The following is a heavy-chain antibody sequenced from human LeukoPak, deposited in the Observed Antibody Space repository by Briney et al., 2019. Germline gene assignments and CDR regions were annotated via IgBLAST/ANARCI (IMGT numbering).Heavy chain of an antibody. J-gene: IGHJ4*02. CDR3: ARARITMIHFDY. D-gene: IGHD3-22*01. CDR1: GGSITSSSHY. CDR2: IYYSGST. Sequence: SETLSLTCSVSGGSITSSSHYWVWIRQPPGKGLEWIGSIYYSGSTYYNPSLKSRVTISVDTPKSHFSLKLSSVTAADTAVYYCARARITMIHFDYWGQGTLVTVSS. V-gene: IGHV4-39*02.